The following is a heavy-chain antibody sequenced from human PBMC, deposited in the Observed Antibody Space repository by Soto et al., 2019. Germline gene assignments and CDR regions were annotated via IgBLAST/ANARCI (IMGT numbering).Heavy chain of an antibody. CDR1: GYTFTSYG. Sequence: QVHPVQSGAEVKKPGASVKVSCKASGYTFTSYGITWVRQAPGQGLEWMGWISAHNGNTDYAQKLQGRVIVTRDTSTSTAYMELRSLRSDDTVVYYCARGRYGDYWGQGALVTVSS. CDR2: ISAHNGNT. CDR3: ARGRYGDY. J-gene: IGHJ4*02. D-gene: IGHD1-1*01. V-gene: IGHV1-18*01.